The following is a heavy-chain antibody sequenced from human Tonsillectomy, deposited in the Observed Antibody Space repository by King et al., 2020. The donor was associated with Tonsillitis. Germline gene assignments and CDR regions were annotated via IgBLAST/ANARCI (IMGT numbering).Heavy chain of an antibody. CDR3: ARGIAVDRGATINCDY. CDR1: GGSISSGGYY. V-gene: IGHV4-31*03. CDR2: IYYSGST. D-gene: IGHD5-12*01. J-gene: IGHJ4*02. Sequence: QLQESGPGLVKPSQTLSLTCTFSGGSISSGGYYWSWIRQHPGKGLEWIGYIYYSGSTYYNPSLKRRVTISVDTSKNQFSLKLSSVTAADTAVYYCARGIAVDRGATINCDYWGQGTLVTVSS.